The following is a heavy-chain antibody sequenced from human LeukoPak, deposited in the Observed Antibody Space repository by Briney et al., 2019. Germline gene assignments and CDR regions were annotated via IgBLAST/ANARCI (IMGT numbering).Heavy chain of an antibody. V-gene: IGHV3-23*01. J-gene: IGHJ6*02. CDR1: GFAFSSYA. D-gene: IGHD2-8*01. CDR2: ISGSGGST. CDR3: ANRPNPYYYYGMDV. Sequence: GGSLRLSCAASGFAFSSYAMSWVRQAPGKGLEWVSAISGSGGSTYYADSVKGRFTISRDNSKNTLYLQMNSLRAEDTAVYYCANRPNPYYYYGMDVWGQGTTVTVSS.